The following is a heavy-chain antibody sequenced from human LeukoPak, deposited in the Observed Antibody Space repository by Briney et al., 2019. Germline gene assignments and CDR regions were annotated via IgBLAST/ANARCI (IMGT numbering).Heavy chain of an antibody. CDR3: ANFDY. CDR2: ISYDGSNK. V-gene: IGHV3-30*18. J-gene: IGHJ4*02. CDR1: GFTFSSYS. Sequence: GGSLRLSCAASGFTFSSYSMNWVRQAPGKGLEWVAVISYDGSNKYYADSVKGRFTISRDNSKNTLYLQMNSLRAEDTAVYYCANFDYWGQGTLVTVSS.